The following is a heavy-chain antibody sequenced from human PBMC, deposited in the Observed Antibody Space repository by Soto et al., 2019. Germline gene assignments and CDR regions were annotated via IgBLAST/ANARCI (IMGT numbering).Heavy chain of an antibody. V-gene: IGHV4-59*08. J-gene: IGHJ6*03. Sequence: SETLSLTCTVSGGSISSYYWSWIRQPPGKGLEWIGYIYYSGSTNYNPSLKSRVTISVDTSKNQFSLKLSSVTAADTAVYYCARVLSGYYPYYYNYYMDVWGKGTTVTVSS. CDR2: IYYSGST. CDR1: GGSISSYY. CDR3: ARVLSGYYPYYYNYYMDV. D-gene: IGHD3-22*01.